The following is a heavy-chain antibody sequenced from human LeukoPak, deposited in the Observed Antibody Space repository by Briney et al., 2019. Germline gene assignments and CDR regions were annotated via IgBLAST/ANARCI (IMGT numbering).Heavy chain of an antibody. D-gene: IGHD6-13*01. J-gene: IGHJ3*02. Sequence: PGGSLRLSCAASGFTFSSYGMHWVRQAPGKGLEWVAVIWYDGSNKYYADSVKGRFTISRDNSKNTLYLQMNSLRAEDTAVYYCARHSAHSSTNDAFDMWGQGTLVIVSS. CDR2: IWYDGSNK. V-gene: IGHV3-33*01. CDR3: ARHSAHSSTNDAFDM. CDR1: GFTFSSYG.